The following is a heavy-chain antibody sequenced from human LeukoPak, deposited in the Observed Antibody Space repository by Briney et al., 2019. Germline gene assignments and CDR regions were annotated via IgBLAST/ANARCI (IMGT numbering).Heavy chain of an antibody. CDR1: GFTFSSYA. D-gene: IGHD4-17*01. CDR2: ISGSGGST. J-gene: IGHJ4*02. Sequence: GGSLRLSCAASGFTFSSYAMSWVRQAPGKGLEWVSAISGSGGSTYYADSVKGRFTISRDNAKNSLYLQMNSLRAEDTAVYYCARDRPGFNGDYVDIFDYWGQGTLVTVSS. V-gene: IGHV3-23*01. CDR3: ARDRPGFNGDYVDIFDY.